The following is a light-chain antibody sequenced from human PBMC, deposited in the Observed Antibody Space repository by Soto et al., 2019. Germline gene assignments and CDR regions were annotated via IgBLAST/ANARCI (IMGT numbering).Light chain of an antibody. CDR1: RSNIGSNS. J-gene: IGLJ1*01. V-gene: IGLV1-44*01. CDR3: DSWDHHLNRSV. CDR2: IND. Sequence: QSVLTQPQPASGTPGRRPNIACSRSRSNIGSNSVNWYQQLPGTAPKLNIYINDQRPSGVPDPISSSTSGTSVSLAISGPPSDYCAEYYGDSWDHHLNRSVFAT.